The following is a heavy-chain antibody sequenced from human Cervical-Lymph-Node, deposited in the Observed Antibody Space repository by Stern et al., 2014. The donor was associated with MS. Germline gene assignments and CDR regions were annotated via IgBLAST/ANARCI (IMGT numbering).Heavy chain of an antibody. V-gene: IGHV5-51*01. CDR1: GYTFTSYW. CDR2: LFPGGSDI. Sequence: DVQLVESGPEVKRPGESLKISCQASGYTFTSYWIGWVRQMPGKGLEWIAILFPGGSDIRYSPSFQGQVPISADKSGSTAYLQWNNLKASDTAIYYCARQRYFDYWGQGTLVTVSS. J-gene: IGHJ4*02. CDR3: ARQRYFDY.